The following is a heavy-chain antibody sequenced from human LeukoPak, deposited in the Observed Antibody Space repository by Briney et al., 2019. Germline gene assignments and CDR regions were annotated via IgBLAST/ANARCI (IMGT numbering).Heavy chain of an antibody. Sequence: SETLSLTCTVSGGSISSYYWSWIRQPPGKGLEWIGYIYYSGSTNYNPSLKSRVTISVDTSKNQFSLKLSSVTAADTAVYYCARDGPFNWFDPWGQGTLVTVSS. V-gene: IGHV4-59*01. CDR3: ARDGPFNWFDP. CDR2: IYYSGST. CDR1: GGSISSYY. J-gene: IGHJ5*02.